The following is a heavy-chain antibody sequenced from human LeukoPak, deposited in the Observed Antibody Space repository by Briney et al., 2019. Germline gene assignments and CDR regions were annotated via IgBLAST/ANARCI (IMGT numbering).Heavy chain of an antibody. Sequence: SETLSLTCTVSGDSISSSNYYWGWIRQPPGKGLEWIGNIYYSGSTYYNPSLKSRVTISVDTSKNQFSLKLSSVTAADTAMYYCAREFTFGGVIGYWGQGTLVTVSS. CDR2: IYYSGST. V-gene: IGHV4-39*07. CDR1: GDSISSSNYY. J-gene: IGHJ4*02. CDR3: AREFTFGGVIGY. D-gene: IGHD3-16*01.